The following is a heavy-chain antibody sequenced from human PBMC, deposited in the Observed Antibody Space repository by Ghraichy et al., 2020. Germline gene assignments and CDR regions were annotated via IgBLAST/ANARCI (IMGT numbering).Heavy chain of an antibody. D-gene: IGHD3-3*01. CDR1: GFTFSSYA. V-gene: IGHV3-23*01. Sequence: GGSLRLSCAASGFTFSSYAMTWVRQAPGKGLEWVSSISGSGGKTYYADSVKGRFTISRDNSKNTQYLQMNSLRAEDTAVYYCAKERGYNYYYYGMDVWGQGTTVTVSS. CDR3: AKERGYNYYYYGMDV. J-gene: IGHJ6*02. CDR2: ISGSGGKT.